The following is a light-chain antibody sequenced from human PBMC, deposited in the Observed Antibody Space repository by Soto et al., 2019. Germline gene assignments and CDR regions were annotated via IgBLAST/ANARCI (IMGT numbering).Light chain of an antibody. CDR1: SSDVGAYNY. CDR3: SSLTSSSTVV. V-gene: IGLV2-14*01. J-gene: IGLJ2*01. Sequence: QSALTQPASVSGSPGQSITISCTGTSSDVGAYNYVSWYQQHPGKAPKLMIYEVSNRPSGVSNRFSGSKSGNTASLTISGLQAEDEADFYCSSLTSSSTVVFGGGTKVTVL. CDR2: EVS.